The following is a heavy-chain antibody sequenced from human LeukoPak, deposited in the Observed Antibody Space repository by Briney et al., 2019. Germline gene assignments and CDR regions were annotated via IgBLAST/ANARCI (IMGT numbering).Heavy chain of an antibody. D-gene: IGHD6-19*01. J-gene: IGHJ4*02. CDR1: GDSISNTNYY. CDR3: AASEGRYASGWYASYYFDS. Sequence: PSATLSLTCTVSGDSISNTNYYWDWVRQPPGKGLERIGNVYYGGTTYYTPSLKSRVTISVDSSKNQFSLKLRSVTAADTGVYYCAASEGRYASGWYASYYFDSWGRGTLVAVST. CDR2: VYYGGTT. V-gene: IGHV4-39*01.